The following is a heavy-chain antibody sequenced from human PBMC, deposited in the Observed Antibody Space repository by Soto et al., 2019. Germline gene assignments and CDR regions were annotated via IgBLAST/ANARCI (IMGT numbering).Heavy chain of an antibody. V-gene: IGHV3-23*01. CDR1: GFTFSSYA. J-gene: IGHJ4*02. Sequence: GGSLRLSCAASGFTFSSYAMSWVRQAPGKGLEWVSAISGSGGSTYYADSVKGRFTISRDNSKNTLYLQMNSLRAEDTAVYYCAKDPRGYYDFWSGYYDYWGQGTLVTVSS. D-gene: IGHD3-3*01. CDR3: AKDPRGYYDFWSGYYDY. CDR2: ISGSGGST.